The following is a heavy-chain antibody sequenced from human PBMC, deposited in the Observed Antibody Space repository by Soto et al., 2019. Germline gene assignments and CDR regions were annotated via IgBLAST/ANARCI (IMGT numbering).Heavy chain of an antibody. Sequence: ASVKVSFKASGYTFTGYYMHWVRQPRGQGLEWMGWINPNSGGTNYAQKFQGRVTMTRDTSISTAYMELSRLRSDDTAVYYCARGRCSSTSCYYYYGMDVWGQGTTVTVSS. D-gene: IGHD2-2*01. CDR1: GYTFTGYY. CDR3: ARGRCSSTSCYYYYGMDV. J-gene: IGHJ6*02. CDR2: INPNSGGT. V-gene: IGHV1-2*02.